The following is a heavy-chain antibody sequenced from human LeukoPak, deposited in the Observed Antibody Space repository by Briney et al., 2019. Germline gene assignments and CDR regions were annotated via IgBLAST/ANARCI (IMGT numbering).Heavy chain of an antibody. Sequence: SETLSLTCTVSGGSISSYYWSWTRQPAGKGLEWIGRIYTSGSTNYNPSLKSRVTMSVDTSKNQFSLKLSSVTAADTAVYYCATSLVAEDAFDIWGQGTMVTVSS. V-gene: IGHV4-4*07. J-gene: IGHJ3*02. CDR2: IYTSGST. D-gene: IGHD2-15*01. CDR1: GGSISSYY. CDR3: ATSLVAEDAFDI.